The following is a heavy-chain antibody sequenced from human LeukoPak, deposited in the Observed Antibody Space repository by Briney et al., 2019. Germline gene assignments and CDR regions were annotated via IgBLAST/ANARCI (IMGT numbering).Heavy chain of an antibody. CDR2: IKQDGSEK. CDR1: GFTFSSYW. J-gene: IGHJ6*02. Sequence: GGSLRLSCAASGFTFSSYWMSWVRQAPGKGLEWVANIKQDGSEKYYVDSVKGRFTISRDNAKNSLYLQMNSLRGEDTAVYYCARDIKFGQLDYYYYGMDVWGQGTAVTVSS. V-gene: IGHV3-7*01. D-gene: IGHD3-10*01. CDR3: ARDIKFGQLDYYYYGMDV.